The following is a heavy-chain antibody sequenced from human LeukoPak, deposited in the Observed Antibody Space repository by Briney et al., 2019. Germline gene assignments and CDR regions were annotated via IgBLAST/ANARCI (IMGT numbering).Heavy chain of an antibody. Sequence: ASVKVSCKASGYTFTSYYMHWVRQAPGQGLEWMGIINPSGGSTSYAQKFQGRVAMTSVTSTSTLYMELSSLRSEDTAIYYCARESRPIAASGRGAFDIWGQGTMVSVSS. CDR3: ARESRPIAASGRGAFDI. D-gene: IGHD6-13*01. V-gene: IGHV1-46*01. CDR2: INPSGGST. J-gene: IGHJ3*02. CDR1: GYTFTSYY.